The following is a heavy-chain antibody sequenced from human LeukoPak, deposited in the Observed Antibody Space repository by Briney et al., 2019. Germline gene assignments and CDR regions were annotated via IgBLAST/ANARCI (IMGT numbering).Heavy chain of an antibody. CDR3: AKDYYDSSGYSTFDY. Sequence: GSLRLSCAASGFTFSSYSMNWVRQAPGKGLEWVSSISSSSYIYYADSVKGRFTISRDNAKNSLYLQMNSLRAEDTAVYYCAKDYYDSSGYSTFDYWGQGTLVTVSS. CDR1: GFTFSSYS. V-gene: IGHV3-21*01. J-gene: IGHJ4*02. D-gene: IGHD3-22*01. CDR2: ISSSSYI.